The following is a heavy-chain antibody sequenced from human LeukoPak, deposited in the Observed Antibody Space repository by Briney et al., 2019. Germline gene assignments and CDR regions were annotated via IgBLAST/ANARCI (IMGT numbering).Heavy chain of an antibody. J-gene: IGHJ4*02. Sequence: ASVKVSCKASGGTFSSYAISWVRQAPGQGLEWMGGIIPIFGTANYAQKFQGRVTITTDESTSTAYMELSSLRSEDTAVYYCARDGDCSGGNCPFDYWGQGTLVTVSS. V-gene: IGHV1-69*05. CDR1: GGTFSSYA. CDR3: ARDGDCSGGNCPFDY. D-gene: IGHD2-15*01. CDR2: IIPIFGTA.